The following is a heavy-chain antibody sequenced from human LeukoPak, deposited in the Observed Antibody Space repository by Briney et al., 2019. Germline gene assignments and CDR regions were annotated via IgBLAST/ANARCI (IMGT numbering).Heavy chain of an antibody. D-gene: IGHD3-10*01. Sequence: GGSLRLSCAASGFTFSSYSMNWVRQAPGKGRWWVSSISSSSSYIYYADSVKGRFTISRDNAKNSLYLQMNSLRAEDTAVYYCAMGGSGSPYYYGMDVWGQGTTVTVSS. J-gene: IGHJ6*02. CDR2: ISSSSSYI. CDR3: AMGGSGSPYYYGMDV. CDR1: GFTFSSYS. V-gene: IGHV3-21*01.